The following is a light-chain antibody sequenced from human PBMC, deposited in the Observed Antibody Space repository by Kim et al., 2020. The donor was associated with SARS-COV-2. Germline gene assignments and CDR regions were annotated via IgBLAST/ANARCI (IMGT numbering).Light chain of an antibody. CDR1: SLRSYY. CDR3: NSRDSNDNVV. CDR2: GKN. V-gene: IGLV3-19*01. J-gene: IGLJ2*01. Sequence: ALGQNVRIPCRGNSLRSYYANWYQRKPGKAPILLIYGKNNRPSGIPDRFSGSSSGNTASLTITGTQAGDEADYYCNSRDSNDNVVFGGGTQLDRP.